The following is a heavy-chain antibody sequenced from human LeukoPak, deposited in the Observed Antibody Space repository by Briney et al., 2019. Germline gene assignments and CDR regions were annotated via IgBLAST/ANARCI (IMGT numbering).Heavy chain of an antibody. J-gene: IGHJ3*02. D-gene: IGHD3-10*01. V-gene: IGHV1-69*06. CDR2: VIPIFGTA. CDR1: VGTFSSYA. CDR3: AGVHYYSSGSYYSGGFDI. Sequence: SVKVSCQACVGTFSSYAIRWVRQAPGQGLEWMGGVIPIFGTANHAQQLLARVTITPDKSTSTASMELCSLRSEDTAVYYCAGVHYYSSGSYYSGGFDIGGQGTMVTVSA.